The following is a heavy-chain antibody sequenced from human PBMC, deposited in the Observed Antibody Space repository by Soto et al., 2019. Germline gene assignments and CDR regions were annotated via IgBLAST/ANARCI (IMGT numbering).Heavy chain of an antibody. CDR2: IWYDGNNK. D-gene: IGHD3-3*01. V-gene: IGHV3-33*01. CDR3: ARPRQFFCFQAEDGIRDL. Sequence: TKGKGLEWVAVIWYDGNNKYYAHSVKGRFTISRDNSKSTRYLQMNSLRAEDTAVYYCARPRQFFCFQAEDGIRDL. J-gene: IGHJ2*01.